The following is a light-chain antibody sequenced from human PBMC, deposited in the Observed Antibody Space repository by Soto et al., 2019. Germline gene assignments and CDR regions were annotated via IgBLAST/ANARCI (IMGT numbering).Light chain of an antibody. CDR2: EVS. CDR3: SSFAGGNNLL. J-gene: IGLJ2*01. CDR1: SSDVGGYNF. Sequence: QSALTQPPSASGSPGQSVTISCTGTSSDVGGYNFVSWYQQHPGKAPKLLIYEVSKRPSGVPDRFSGSKSDNPASLTVSGLQAEDEADYYCSSFAGGNNLLFGGGTQLTVL. V-gene: IGLV2-8*01.